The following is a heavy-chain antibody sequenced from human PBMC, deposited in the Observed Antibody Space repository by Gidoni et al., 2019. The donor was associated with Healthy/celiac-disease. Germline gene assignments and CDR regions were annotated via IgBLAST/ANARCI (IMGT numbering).Heavy chain of an antibody. D-gene: IGHD6-25*01. CDR1: GFTFSSYS. CDR2: ISSSSSTI. V-gene: IGHV3-48*02. J-gene: IGHJ4*02. CDR3: AREPLYQRYSGLDY. Sequence: EVQLVESGGGLVQPGGSLRLSCAASGFTFSSYSMNWVRQAPGKGLEWVSYISSSSSTIYYADSVKGRFTISRDNAKNSLYLQMNSLRDEDTAVYYCAREPLYQRYSGLDYWGQGTLVTVSS.